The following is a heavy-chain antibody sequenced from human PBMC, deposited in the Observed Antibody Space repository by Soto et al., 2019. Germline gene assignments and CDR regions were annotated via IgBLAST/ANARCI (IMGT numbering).Heavy chain of an antibody. CDR3: ARASLTHSSGWYELGYYFDY. J-gene: IGHJ4*02. Sequence: EVQLVESGGGLVQPGGSLRLSCAASGFTVSSNYMSWVRQAPGKGLEWVSVIYSGGSTYYADSVQGRFTISRDNSKITLYLQMNSLRAEDTAVYYCARASLTHSSGWYELGYYFDYWGQGTLVTVSS. D-gene: IGHD6-19*01. CDR1: GFTVSSNY. V-gene: IGHV3-66*01. CDR2: IYSGGST.